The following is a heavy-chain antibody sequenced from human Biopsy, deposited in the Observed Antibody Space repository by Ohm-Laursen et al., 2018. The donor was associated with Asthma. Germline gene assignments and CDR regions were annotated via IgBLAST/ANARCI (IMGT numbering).Heavy chain of an antibody. V-gene: IGHV1-69*01. Sequence: SSVKVSCKSLGGTFNTYVIGWVRRAPGQGLEWMGGINSVFGTRTYPQKFQVRVTITADDSPSTVYMELSSLRSEDTAVYYCARKAGSCISRTCYSLDFWGQGTLVTVSS. D-gene: IGHD2-2*01. CDR2: INSVFGTR. CDR3: ARKAGSCISRTCYSLDF. CDR1: GGTFNTYV. J-gene: IGHJ4*02.